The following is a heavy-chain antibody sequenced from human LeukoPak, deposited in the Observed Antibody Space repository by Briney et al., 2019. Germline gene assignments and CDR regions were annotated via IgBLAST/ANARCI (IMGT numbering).Heavy chain of an antibody. V-gene: IGHV1-2*02. Sequence: ASVKVSCKASGYTFTGYYMHWVRQAPGQGLEWMGWINPNSGGTNYAQKFQGRVTMTRDTSISTAYMELSRLRSDDTAVYYCALSYYYGPIGYFDYWGQGTLVTVSS. D-gene: IGHD3-10*01. CDR1: GYTFTGYY. CDR3: ALSYYYGPIGYFDY. J-gene: IGHJ4*02. CDR2: INPNSGGT.